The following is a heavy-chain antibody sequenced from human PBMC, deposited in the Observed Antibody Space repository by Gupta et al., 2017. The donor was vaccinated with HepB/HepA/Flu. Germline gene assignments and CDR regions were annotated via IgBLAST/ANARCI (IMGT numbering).Heavy chain of an antibody. J-gene: IGHJ5*02. D-gene: IGHD2-21*01. CDR3: ARGRAYCGGDCYSAVWFDP. CDR1: GGSFSGYY. V-gene: IGHV4-34*01. Sequence: QVQLQQWGAGLLKPSETLSLTCAVYGGSFSGYYWSWIRQPPGKGLEWIGEINHSGSTNYNPSLKSRVTISVDTSKNQFSLKLSSVTAADTAVYYCARGRAYCGGDCYSAVWFDPWGQGTLVTVSS. CDR2: INHSGST.